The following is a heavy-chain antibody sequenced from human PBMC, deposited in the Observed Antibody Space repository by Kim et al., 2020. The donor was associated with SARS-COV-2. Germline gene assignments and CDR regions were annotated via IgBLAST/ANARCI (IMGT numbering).Heavy chain of an antibody. D-gene: IGHD3-10*01. V-gene: IGHV1-3*01. CDR1: GYTFTSYA. Sequence: ASVKFSCKASGYTFTSYAMHWVRQAPGQRLEWMGWVNAGNGNTKYSQKFQGRVTITRDTSASTAYMELSSLRSEDTAIYYCARGANLWFGEDWGQGTLVTVSS. CDR3: ARGANLWFGED. J-gene: IGHJ4*02. CDR2: VNAGNGNT.